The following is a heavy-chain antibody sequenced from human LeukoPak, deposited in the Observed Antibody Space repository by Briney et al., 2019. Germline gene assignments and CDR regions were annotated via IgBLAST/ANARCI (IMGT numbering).Heavy chain of an antibody. J-gene: IGHJ4*02. D-gene: IGHD3-16*01. CDR2: IDKSAGST. V-gene: IGHV3-23*01. CDR1: GFTFKNYD. CDR3: AKLLGHHYGYIDF. Sequence: GGSLRLSCAASGFTFKNYDMNGLRQATAKGLEGVSTIDKSAGSTHYAESVKGRFTIYRDNYKDTLYLQMNSLRAEDTALYYSAKLLGHHYGYIDFWGQGTLVTVSS.